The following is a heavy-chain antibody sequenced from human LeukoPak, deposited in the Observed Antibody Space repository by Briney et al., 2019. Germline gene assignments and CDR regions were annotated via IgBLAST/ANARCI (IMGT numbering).Heavy chain of an antibody. CDR2: INADGSTT. D-gene: IGHD3-10*01. CDR1: GSGFTFNNYW. J-gene: IGHJ4*02. Sequence: PGGSLRLSCAASGSGFTFNNYWMHWVRQAPVKGLVWVSRINADGSTTSYADSVRVRFTISRDNAKNSLYLQMNSLRAEDTAVYYCARFTARRGHIDYWGQGTLVTVSS. CDR3: ARFTARRGHIDY. V-gene: IGHV3-74*01.